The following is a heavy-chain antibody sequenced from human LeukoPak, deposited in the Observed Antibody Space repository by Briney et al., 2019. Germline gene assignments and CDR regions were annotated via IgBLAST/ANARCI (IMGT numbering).Heavy chain of an antibody. CDR1: GGTFSSYA. D-gene: IGHD3-3*01. CDR3: ASSNTANDFWSGPTIDY. CDR2: IIPIFGTA. J-gene: IGHJ4*02. Sequence: SVKVSCKASGGTFSSYAISWVRQAPGQGLEWMGGIIPIFGTANYAQKFQGRVTITADESTSTAYTELSSLRSEDTAVYYCASSNTANDFWSGPTIDYWGQGTLVTVSS. V-gene: IGHV1-69*13.